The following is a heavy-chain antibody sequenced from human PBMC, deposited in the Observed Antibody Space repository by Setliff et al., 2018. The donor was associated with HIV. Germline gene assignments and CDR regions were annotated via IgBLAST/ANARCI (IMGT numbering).Heavy chain of an antibody. D-gene: IGHD3-22*01. CDR2: IHHSGST. CDR1: GDSVRKSNW. Sequence: SETLSLTCGVSGDSVRKSNWWSWVRQTPGKGLEWIGEIHHSGSTNYNPSLESRVTISIDKSKNQFSLKMTSVTAADTAVYNCVRNGYYSLDYWGQGTPVTVSS. CDR3: VRNGYYSLDY. V-gene: IGHV4-4*02. J-gene: IGHJ4*02.